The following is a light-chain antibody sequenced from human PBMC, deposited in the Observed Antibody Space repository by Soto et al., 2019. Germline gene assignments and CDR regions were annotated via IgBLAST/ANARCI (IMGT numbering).Light chain of an antibody. CDR1: QTLLYSSNNKNF. V-gene: IGKV4-1*01. Sequence: ILVTQSPDALAVSLGERATINCKSSQTLLYSSNNKNFLAWYQQKPGQPPKLLISWASTRESGVPRRFSGGGSGTDFTLTISSLQTEDVAVYYCQQYYSTPLTFGGGTKVEIK. CDR3: QQYYSTPLT. J-gene: IGKJ4*01. CDR2: WAS.